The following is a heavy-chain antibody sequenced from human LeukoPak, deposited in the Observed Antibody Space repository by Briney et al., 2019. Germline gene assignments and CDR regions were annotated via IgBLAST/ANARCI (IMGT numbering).Heavy chain of an antibody. CDR2: IRYDGSNK. V-gene: IGHV3-30*02. CDR3: AKENSGYAVYYFDY. J-gene: IGHJ4*02. D-gene: IGHD5-12*01. Sequence: GGSLRLSCAASGFTFSSYGMHWVRQAPGKGLEWVAFIRYDGSNKYYADSVKGRFTISRDNSKNTLYLQMNSLRAEDTAVYYCAKENSGYAVYYFDYWGQGTLVTVSS. CDR1: GFTFSSYG.